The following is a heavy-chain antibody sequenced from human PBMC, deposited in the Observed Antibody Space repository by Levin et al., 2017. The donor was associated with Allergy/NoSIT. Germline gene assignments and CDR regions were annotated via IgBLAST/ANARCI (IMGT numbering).Heavy chain of an antibody. CDR2: IYYSGST. J-gene: IGHJ4*02. V-gene: IGHV4-59*01. Sequence: PGGSLRLSCTVSGGSISSYYWSWIRQPPGKGLEWIGYIYYSGSTNYNPSLKSRVTISVDTSKNQFSLKLSSVTAADTAVYYCARGSYGGNSGGIYWGQGTLVTVSS. CDR3: ARGSYGGNSGGIY. CDR1: GGSISSYY. D-gene: IGHD4-23*01.